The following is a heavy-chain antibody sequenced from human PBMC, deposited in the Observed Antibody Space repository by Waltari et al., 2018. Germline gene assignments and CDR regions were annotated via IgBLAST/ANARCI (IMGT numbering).Heavy chain of an antibody. CDR2: IKSKTDGGTT. D-gene: IGHD3-3*01. J-gene: IGHJ4*02. V-gene: IGHV3-15*01. Sequence: EVQLLESGGGLVQPGGSLRLSCAASGFTFSSYAMSWVRQAPGKGLEWVGRIKSKTDGGTTDYAAPVKGRFTISRDDSKNTLYLQMNSLKTEDTAVYYCTTAPFWRGPYWGQGTLVTVSS. CDR3: TTAPFWRGPY. CDR1: GFTFSSYA.